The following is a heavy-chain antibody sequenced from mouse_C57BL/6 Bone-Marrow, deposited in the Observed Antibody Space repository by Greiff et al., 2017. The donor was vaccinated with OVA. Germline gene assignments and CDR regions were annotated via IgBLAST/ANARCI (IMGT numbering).Heavy chain of an antibody. CDR1: GYTFTSYW. D-gene: IGHD1-1*01. CDR2: INPSNGGT. V-gene: IGHV1-53*01. Sequence: QVQLQQPGPELVKPGASVKLSCKASGYTFTSYWMHWVKQRPGQGLEWIGNINPSNGGTNYNEKFKSKATLTVDKSSSTAYMQLSSLTSEDSAVYYCAREDYGSSGWYFDVWGTGTTVTVSS. J-gene: IGHJ1*03. CDR3: AREDYGSSGWYFDV.